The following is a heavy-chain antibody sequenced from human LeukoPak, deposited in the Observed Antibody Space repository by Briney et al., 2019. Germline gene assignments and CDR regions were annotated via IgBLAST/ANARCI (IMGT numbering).Heavy chain of an antibody. V-gene: IGHV1-69*05. D-gene: IGHD2-21*01. Sequence: SVKVSCKASGGTFSSYAISWVRQAPGQGLEWMGGIIPIFGTANYAQKFQGRVTMTTDTSTSTTYMEVRSLTSDDTAVYYCARGKYGDRWGQGTLVTVSS. CDR1: GGTFSSYA. CDR3: ARGKYGDR. CDR2: IIPIFGTA. J-gene: IGHJ4*02.